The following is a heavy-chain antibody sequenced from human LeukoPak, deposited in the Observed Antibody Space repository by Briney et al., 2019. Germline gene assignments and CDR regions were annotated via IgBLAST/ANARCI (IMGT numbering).Heavy chain of an antibody. J-gene: IGHJ4*02. V-gene: IGHV3-23*01. D-gene: IGHD3-16*01. Sequence: GGSLRLSCAASGFTFNNFDMSWARQAPGKGLEWVSGIRGKIGSTYYADSVKGRFTISRDNSRNTVYLQMNNLRADDTAVYYCARGDDYVDSGSSHLSDYWGQGTLVTISS. CDR1: GFTFNNFD. CDR2: IRGKIGST. CDR3: ARGDDYVDSGSSHLSDY.